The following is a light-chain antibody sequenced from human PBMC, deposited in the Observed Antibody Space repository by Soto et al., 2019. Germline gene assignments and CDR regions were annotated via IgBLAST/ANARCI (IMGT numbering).Light chain of an antibody. CDR2: DVS. CDR1: SSDVGDYNY. V-gene: IGLV2-14*01. J-gene: IGLJ2*01. Sequence: QSVLTQPASVSGSPGQSITISCTGTSSDVGDYNYVSWYQQHPGKAPKLMIYDVSNRPSGVSDRFSGSKSGNTASLIISGLQAEDEAGYYCISYTSSTVIFGGGTKVTVL. CDR3: ISYTSSTVI.